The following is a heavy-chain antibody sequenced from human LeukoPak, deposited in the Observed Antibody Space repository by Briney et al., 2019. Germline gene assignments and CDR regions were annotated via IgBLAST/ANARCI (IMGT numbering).Heavy chain of an antibody. CDR3: ERDPGRYYYDSSCGYFDY. CDR2: ISSSSSYI. Sequence: PGGSLRLSCAASGFTFSSYSMNWVRQAPGNGLEWVSSISSSSSYIYYADSVKGRFTISRDNCKNSLYLQMNSLRAGDPAVYYCERDPGRYYYDSSCGYFDYWGQGTLVTVFS. V-gene: IGHV3-21*01. J-gene: IGHJ4*03. CDR1: GFTFSSYS. D-gene: IGHD3-22*01.